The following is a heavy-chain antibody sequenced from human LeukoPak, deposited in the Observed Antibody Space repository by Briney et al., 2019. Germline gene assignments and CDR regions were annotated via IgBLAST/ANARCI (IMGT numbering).Heavy chain of an antibody. CDR1: GFTFSSYS. CDR3: ARAFGGNREYYFDY. CDR2: ISSSSSTI. D-gene: IGHD3-16*01. V-gene: IGHV3-48*01. J-gene: IGHJ4*02. Sequence: PGGSLRLSCAASGFTFSSYSMNWVRQAPGKGLEWVSYISSSSSTIYYADSVKGRFTISRDNAKNSLYLQMNSLRAEDTAVYYCARAFGGNREYYFDYWGQGTLVTVSS.